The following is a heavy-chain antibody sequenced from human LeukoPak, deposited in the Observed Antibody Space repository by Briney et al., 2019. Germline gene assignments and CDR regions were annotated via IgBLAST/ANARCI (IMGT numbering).Heavy chain of an antibody. J-gene: IGHJ4*02. D-gene: IGHD1-14*01. CDR2: ISSSSSST. CDR1: GFTFSGYY. Sequence: AGSLRLSCEASGFTFSGYYMSWIRQAPGKGLEWVSYISSSSSSTNYADSVKGRFTISRDNAKNSLYLKMKSLTAEDTAVYYCARGTTPGYWGQGSLVTVAS. CDR3: ARGTTPGY. V-gene: IGHV3-11*06.